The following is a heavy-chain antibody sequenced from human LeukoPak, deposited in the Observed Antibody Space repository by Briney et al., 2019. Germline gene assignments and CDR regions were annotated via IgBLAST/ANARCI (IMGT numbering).Heavy chain of an antibody. CDR3: ARSLPDCSGGSCYPHGFGY. J-gene: IGHJ4*02. Sequence: GESLKISCKGSGYSFTSYWIGWVRQMPGKGLEWMGIIYPGDSDTRYSPSFQGQVTISADKSISTAYLQWSSLKASDTAMYYCARSLPDCSGGSCYPHGFGYWGQGTLVTVSS. V-gene: IGHV5-51*01. D-gene: IGHD2-15*01. CDR1: GYSFTSYW. CDR2: IYPGDSDT.